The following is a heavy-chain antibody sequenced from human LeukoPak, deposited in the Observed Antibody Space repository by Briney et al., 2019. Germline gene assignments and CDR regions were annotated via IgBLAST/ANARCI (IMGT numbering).Heavy chain of an antibody. CDR3: ARDIGSGSGWREPRN. Sequence: ASVRVSCKASGYTFSNYGVSWVRQAPGQGLEWMGWISAYNGNTNYAQKLQGRLTMTTDTSTSTAYMELRSLRSDDTAVYYCARDIGSGSGWREPRNWGQGTLVTVSS. D-gene: IGHD6-19*01. J-gene: IGHJ4*02. CDR2: ISAYNGNT. CDR1: GYTFSNYG. V-gene: IGHV1-18*01.